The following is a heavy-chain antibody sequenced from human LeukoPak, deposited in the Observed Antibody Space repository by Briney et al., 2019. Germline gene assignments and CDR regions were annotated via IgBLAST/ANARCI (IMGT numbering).Heavy chain of an antibody. CDR3: ASRNLGNDY. J-gene: IGHJ4*02. CDR2: IYHTGST. D-gene: IGHD7-27*01. Sequence: SETLSLTCTISGGSVSDYYWSWIRQSPGKGLEWLGYIYHTGSTSYSPSLKSRVTISADTSQNQFSPKLSSVTAADTAVYYCASRNLGNDYWGQGTLVTVSS. CDR1: GGSVSDYY. V-gene: IGHV4-59*02.